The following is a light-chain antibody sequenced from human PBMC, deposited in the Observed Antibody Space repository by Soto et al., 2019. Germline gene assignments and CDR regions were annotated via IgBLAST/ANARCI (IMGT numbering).Light chain of an antibody. CDR1: SSDDGSYNL. V-gene: IGLV2-23*01. CDR3: YSYAGRSTSV. Sequence: QSALTHPASVSGSPGQSITISCTGTSSDDGSYNLVSWYQQYPGKAPKLMIFEDDERPSGVSNRFSGSKSGNTASLTISGLQAEDEADYYCYSYAGRSTSVFGGGTKLTVL. J-gene: IGLJ2*01. CDR2: EDD.